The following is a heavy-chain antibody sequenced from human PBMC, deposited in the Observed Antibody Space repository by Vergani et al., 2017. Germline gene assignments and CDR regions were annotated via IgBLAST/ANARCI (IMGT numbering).Heavy chain of an antibody. Sequence: QVPLVQSGAEVKKPGASVKVSCKASGYTFTSYGISWVRQAPGQGLEWMGWISAYNGNTNYAQKPQGRVTMTTDTSTSTAYMELRSLRSDETAVYYCAGERRHTTGDSSGYADFDYWGQGTLVTVSS. CDR2: ISAYNGNT. CDR3: AGERRHTTGDSSGYADFDY. CDR1: GYTFTSYG. D-gene: IGHD3-22*01. J-gene: IGHJ4*02. V-gene: IGHV1-18*04.